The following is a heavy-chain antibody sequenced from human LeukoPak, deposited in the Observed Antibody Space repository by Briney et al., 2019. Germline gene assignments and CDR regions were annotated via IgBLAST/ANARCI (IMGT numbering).Heavy chain of an antibody. D-gene: IGHD6-19*01. CDR1: GFTVSSNY. CDR2: IYSGGST. Sequence: GGSLRLSCAASGFTVSSNYMSWVRQAPGKGLEWVSVIYSGGSTYYADSVKGRFTISRDNSKNTLYLQMNSLRAEDTAVYYCVREVIAVAGTSTDYWGQGTLVTVSS. V-gene: IGHV3-66*01. J-gene: IGHJ4*02. CDR3: VREVIAVAGTSTDY.